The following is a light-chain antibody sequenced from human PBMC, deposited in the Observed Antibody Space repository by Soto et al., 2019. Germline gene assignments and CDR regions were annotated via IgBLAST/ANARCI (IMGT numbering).Light chain of an antibody. CDR2: DVT. Sequence: QSALTQPAFVSGSPGQSITISCTGTNSDIGGYNFVSWYQQHPGKVPKRMIYDVTNRHSGVSDRFSGSKSGNTASLTISGLQAEDEADYYCSSYTSSSTLVFGTGTKVTVL. J-gene: IGLJ1*01. CDR3: SSYTSSSTLV. CDR1: NSDIGGYNF. V-gene: IGLV2-14*01.